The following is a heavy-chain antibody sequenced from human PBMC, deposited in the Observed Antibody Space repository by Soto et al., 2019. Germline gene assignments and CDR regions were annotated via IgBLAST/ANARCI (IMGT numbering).Heavy chain of an antibody. CDR2: MNPHSGHT. D-gene: IGHD2-2*01. V-gene: IGHV1-8*01. Sequence: QVQLVQSGAEVKKPGASVKVSCKASGYTFTSHDINWMRQATGQGLEWMGWMNPHSGHTNYAQKFQGRVTMTRDTSISTANMELTSLRSEDTAVYYCASDMSTTWGQGTLVTVSS. J-gene: IGHJ5*02. CDR3: ASDMSTT. CDR1: GYTFTSHD.